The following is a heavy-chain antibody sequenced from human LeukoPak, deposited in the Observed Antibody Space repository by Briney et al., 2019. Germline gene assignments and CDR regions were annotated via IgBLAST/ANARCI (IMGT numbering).Heavy chain of an antibody. CDR3: ARGARGGYDSSGYYPTFDY. D-gene: IGHD3-22*01. Sequence: ASVKVSCKASGGTFSSYAISWVRQAPGQGLEWMGGIIPIFGTANYAQKFQGRVTIIADKSTSTAYMELSSLRSEDTAVYYCARGARGGYDSSGYYPTFDYWGQGTLVTVSS. V-gene: IGHV1-69*06. CDR1: GGTFSSYA. J-gene: IGHJ4*02. CDR2: IIPIFGTA.